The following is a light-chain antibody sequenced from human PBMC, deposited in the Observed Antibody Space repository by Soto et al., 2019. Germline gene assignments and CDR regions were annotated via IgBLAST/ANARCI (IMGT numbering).Light chain of an antibody. CDR3: CSYAGSSTWV. CDR2: DVN. Sequence: QSALTQPASVSGSPGQSITISCTGTRSDVGGYNHVSWYQQHPGKAPKLMIYDVNKRPSGVSNHFSGSKSGNTASLTISGLQVEDEVDYYCCSYAGSSTWVFGGGTKVTVL. CDR1: RSDVGGYNH. J-gene: IGLJ3*02. V-gene: IGLV2-23*02.